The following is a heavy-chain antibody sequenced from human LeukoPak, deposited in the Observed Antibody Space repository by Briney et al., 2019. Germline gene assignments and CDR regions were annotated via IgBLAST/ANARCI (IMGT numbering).Heavy chain of an antibody. D-gene: IGHD6-13*01. V-gene: IGHV1-18*01. J-gene: IGHJ5*02. CDR1: GYTFTSYG. CDR2: ISAYNGNT. CDR3: ARNIAAAGIMFDP. Sequence: ASVKVSCKASGYTFTSYGISWVRQAPGQGLEWMGWISAYNGNTNYAQKLQGRVTMTTDTYTSTAYMELRSLRADDTAVYYCARNIAAAGIMFDPWGQGTLVTVSS.